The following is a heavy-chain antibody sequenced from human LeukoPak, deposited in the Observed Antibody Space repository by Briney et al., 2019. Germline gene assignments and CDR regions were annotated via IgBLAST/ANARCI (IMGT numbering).Heavy chain of an antibody. CDR3: ASRRECIRPNPSYP. Sequence: SETLSLTCTVSGGSISSGSYYWSWIRQPAGKGLEWIGRIYTSGSTNYNPSLKSRVTISVDTSKNQFSLKLSSVTAADTAVYCCASRRECIRPNPSYP. CDR2: IYTSGST. J-gene: IGHJ5*02. CDR1: GGSISSGSYY. V-gene: IGHV4-61*02. D-gene: IGHD3-10*01.